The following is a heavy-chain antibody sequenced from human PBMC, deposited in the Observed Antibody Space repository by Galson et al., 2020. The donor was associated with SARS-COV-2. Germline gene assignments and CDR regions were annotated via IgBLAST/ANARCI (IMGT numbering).Heavy chain of an antibody. J-gene: IGHJ4*02. CDR2: IYWDDDE. V-gene: IGHV2-5*02. CDR1: GFSLRSSGVG. CDR3: ARVLEFGRSGYWGFDY. Sequence: SGPTQVKPTQTLNLTCTFSGFSLRSSGVGVGWIRQSPGKALAWPAPIYWDDDEHSSPSLKSRLTITKATSKHQVVLTRTNMDTVETGTYYCARVLEFGRSGYWGFDYWSQGTRVIVSS. D-gene: IGHD3-3*01.